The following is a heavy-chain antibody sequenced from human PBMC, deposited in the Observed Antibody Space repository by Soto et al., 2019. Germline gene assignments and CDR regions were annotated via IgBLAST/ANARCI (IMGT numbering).Heavy chain of an antibody. CDR3: ARDWLVAAAAYDP. Sequence: GGSLRLSCAASGFTFSSYGMHWVRQAPGKGLEWVAVIWYDGSNKYYADSVKGRFTISRDNSKNTLYLQMNSLRAEDTAVYYCARDWLVAAAAYDPWGQGTLVTVSS. D-gene: IGHD6-13*01. V-gene: IGHV3-33*01. CDR2: IWYDGSNK. CDR1: GFTFSSYG. J-gene: IGHJ5*02.